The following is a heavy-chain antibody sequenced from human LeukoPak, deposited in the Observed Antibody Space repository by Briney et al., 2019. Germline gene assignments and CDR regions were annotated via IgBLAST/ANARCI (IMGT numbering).Heavy chain of an antibody. CDR1: GDSLTIGSRY. J-gene: IGHJ6*04. Sequence: SETLSLTCTVSGDSLTIGSRYWSWIRQPAGKGLEWIGHFYSSTRTTYNPSLESRVTISGDTAKNQFSLKLDSVTAADTAVYFCARCMSELDYGDYAYYYHMDVWGKGTTVTVSS. CDR2: FYSSTRT. D-gene: IGHD4-17*01. CDR3: ARCMSELDYGDYAYYYHMDV. V-gene: IGHV4-61*09.